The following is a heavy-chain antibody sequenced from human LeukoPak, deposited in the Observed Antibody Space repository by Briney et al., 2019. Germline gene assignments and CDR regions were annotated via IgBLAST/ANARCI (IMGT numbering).Heavy chain of an antibody. CDR1: GGSISSSNW. J-gene: IGHJ4*02. CDR2: IYHIGST. CDR3: ARITAAVGMAPFDY. D-gene: IGHD6-13*01. Sequence: PSETLSLTCAVSGGSISSSNWWSWVRQPPRKGLEWIGEIYHIGSTSYNPSLKSRVTISVDKSKNHLSLNLSSVTAADTATYYCARITAAVGMAPFDYWGQGTLVTVSS. V-gene: IGHV4-4*02.